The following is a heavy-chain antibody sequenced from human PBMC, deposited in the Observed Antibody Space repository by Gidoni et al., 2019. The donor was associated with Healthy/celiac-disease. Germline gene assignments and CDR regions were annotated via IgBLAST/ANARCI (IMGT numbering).Heavy chain of an antibody. V-gene: IGHV3-23*01. CDR2: ISGSGGST. J-gene: IGHJ4*02. D-gene: IGHD2-2*01. Sequence: EVQLLESGGGLVQPGGSLRLSCAASGFTFSSYAMSWVRQAPGKGLEWVSAISGSGGSTYYADSVKGRFTISRDNSKNTLYLQMNSLRAEDTAVYYCAKVHLPPDPHCSSTSCPLFDYWGQGTLVTVSS. CDR3: AKVHLPPDPHCSSTSCPLFDY. CDR1: GFTFSSYA.